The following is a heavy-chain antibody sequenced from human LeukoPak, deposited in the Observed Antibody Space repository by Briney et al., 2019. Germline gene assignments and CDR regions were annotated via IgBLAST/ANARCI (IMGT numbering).Heavy chain of an antibody. Sequence: AAVKVSCKASGYTFNRYGIGWVRQAPGQRPEWMGWNSALTGNIDYAPKFQGRVTMNTDTSTRTAYMELSSLVSADTAVYFCARADPTNTGHEYFDYWGRGTLVTVSS. D-gene: IGHD2/OR15-2a*01. J-gene: IGHJ4*02. CDR3: ARADPTNTGHEYFDY. V-gene: IGHV1-18*01. CDR2: NSALTGNI. CDR1: GYTFNRYG.